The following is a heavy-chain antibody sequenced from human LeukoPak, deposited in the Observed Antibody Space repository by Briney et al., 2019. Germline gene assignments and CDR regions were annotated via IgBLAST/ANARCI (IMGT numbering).Heavy chain of an antibody. V-gene: IGHV3-30*04. Sequence: GTSLRLSCAASGFTITDFDMHWVRQAPGKGLEWVAVMSYDGRSEHYAESVKGRFTVSRDISKNTLSLQMNSLRAEDTAVYYCARARFATIFGVAGNYYYYGMDVWGQGTTVTVSS. CDR3: ARARFATIFGVAGNYYYYGMDV. D-gene: IGHD3-3*01. CDR2: MSYDGRSE. J-gene: IGHJ6*02. CDR1: GFTITDFD.